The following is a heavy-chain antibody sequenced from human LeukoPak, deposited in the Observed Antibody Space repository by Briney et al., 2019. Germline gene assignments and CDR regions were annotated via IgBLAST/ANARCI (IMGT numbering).Heavy chain of an antibody. CDR2: IGFGGTT. Sequence: GGSLRLSCAASGFTFSKYGMNWVRQAPGKGLEWVSGIGFGGTTYYADSVKGRFTISRDTSKNTLYLQMNSLRAEDTAVYFCAKAQGYYDCWGQGTLVTASS. J-gene: IGHJ4*02. D-gene: IGHD3-22*01. V-gene: IGHV3-23*01. CDR1: GFTFSKYG. CDR3: AKAQGYYDC.